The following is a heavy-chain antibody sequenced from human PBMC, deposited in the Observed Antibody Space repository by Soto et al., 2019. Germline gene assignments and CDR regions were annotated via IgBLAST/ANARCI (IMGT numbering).Heavy chain of an antibody. J-gene: IGHJ3*02. CDR3: ARDIQRSWLRFFFGAFDI. D-gene: IGHD5-12*01. Sequence: ASVKVSCKASGYTFTSYYMHWVRQAPGQGLEWMGIINPSGGSTSYAQKFQGRVTMTRDTSTSTVYMELSSLRSEDTAVYYCARDIQRSWLRFFFGAFDIWGQGTMVTVSS. CDR1: GYTFTSYY. CDR2: INPSGGST. V-gene: IGHV1-46*03.